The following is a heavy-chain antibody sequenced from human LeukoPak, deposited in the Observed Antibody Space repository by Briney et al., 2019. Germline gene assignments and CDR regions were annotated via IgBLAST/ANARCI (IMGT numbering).Heavy chain of an antibody. CDR2: ISANSGNT. CDR3: ARDLLAMIPSFSAEY. J-gene: IGHJ4*02. V-gene: IGHV1-18*01. CDR1: GYTFTSYG. D-gene: IGHD5-12*01. Sequence: ASVKVSCKASGYTFTSYGISWVRQAPGQGLEWMGWISANSGNTIYAQKLQGRVTMTTDTSTSTAYMELRSLRSDDTAVYYCARDLLAMIPSFSAEYWGQGTLVTVSS.